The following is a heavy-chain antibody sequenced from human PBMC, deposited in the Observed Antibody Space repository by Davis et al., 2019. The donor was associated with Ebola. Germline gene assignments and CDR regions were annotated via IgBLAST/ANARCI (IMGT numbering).Heavy chain of an antibody. V-gene: IGHV4-34*01. Sequence: SETLSLTCAVYGGSFSGYYWSWIRQPPGKGLEWIGEINHSGSTNYNPSLKSRVTISVDTSKNQFSLKVSSVTAADTAVYYCARAGVRLRFLERRHEFDYWGQGTLVTVSS. CDR2: INHSGST. CDR1: GGSFSGYY. CDR3: ARAGVRLRFLERRHEFDY. J-gene: IGHJ4*02. D-gene: IGHD3-3*01.